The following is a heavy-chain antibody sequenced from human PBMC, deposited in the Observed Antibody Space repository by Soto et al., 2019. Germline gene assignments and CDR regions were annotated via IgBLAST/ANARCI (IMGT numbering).Heavy chain of an antibody. V-gene: IGHV4-39*01. J-gene: IGHJ6*03. Sequence: QLQLQESGPGLVKPSETLSLTCTVSGGSISSSSYYWGWIRQPPGKGLEWIGSIYYSGSTYYNPSLKSRVTISVDTSKNQFSLKLSSVTAADTAVYYCARQSSSGWSYYYYYYMDVWGKGTTVTVSS. CDR2: IYYSGST. D-gene: IGHD6-19*01. CDR1: GGSISSSSYY. CDR3: ARQSSSGWSYYYYYYMDV.